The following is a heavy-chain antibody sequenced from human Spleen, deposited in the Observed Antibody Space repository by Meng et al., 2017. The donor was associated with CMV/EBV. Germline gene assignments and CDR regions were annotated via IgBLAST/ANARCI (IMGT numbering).Heavy chain of an antibody. D-gene: IGHD1-26*01. V-gene: IGHV4-39*07. CDR2: ISYSGTT. CDR3: ARRSVWGPSYGMDV. Sequence: GSLRLSCTVSGGSISSSSYYWGWIRQPPGKGLEWIGSISYSGTTYYNPSLKSRVTTSIDTSKNQFSLKLSSVTAADTAVYYCARRSVWGPSYGMDVWGQGTTVTVSS. J-gene: IGHJ6*02. CDR1: GGSISSSSYY.